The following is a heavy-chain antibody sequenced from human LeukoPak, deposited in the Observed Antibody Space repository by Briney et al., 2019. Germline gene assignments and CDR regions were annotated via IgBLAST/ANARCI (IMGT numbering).Heavy chain of an antibody. CDR2: IYYSGST. V-gene: IGHV4-59*01. Sequence: PSETLSLTCTVSGGSISSYYWSWIRQPPGKGLEWIGYIYYSGSTNYNPSLKSRVTISVDTSKNQFSLKLSSVTAADTAVYYCARDGVAEDLDTNNWFDPWGQGTLVTASS. CDR3: ARDGVAEDLDTNNWFDP. D-gene: IGHD3/OR15-3a*01. CDR1: GGSISSYY. J-gene: IGHJ5*02.